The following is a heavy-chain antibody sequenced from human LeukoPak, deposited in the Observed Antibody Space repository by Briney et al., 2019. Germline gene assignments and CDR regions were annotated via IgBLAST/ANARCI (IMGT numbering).Heavy chain of an antibody. CDR2: ISGSDGGT. Sequence: GGSLRLSCAASGFIFYNYGMTWVRQAPGKGLEWVSTISGSDGGTFYADSVKGRFSISRDNSKNTLYLQLNSLRAEDTAVYYCARGVGSYCYDSSGYYYHYWGQGTLVTVSS. V-gene: IGHV3-23*01. CDR1: GFIFYNYG. D-gene: IGHD3-22*01. J-gene: IGHJ4*02. CDR3: ARGVGSYCYDSSGYYYHY.